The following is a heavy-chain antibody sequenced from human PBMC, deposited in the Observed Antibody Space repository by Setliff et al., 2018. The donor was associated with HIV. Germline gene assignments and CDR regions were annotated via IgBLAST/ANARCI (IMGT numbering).Heavy chain of an antibody. CDR1: GYTFATYD. Sequence: ASVKVSCKPSGYTFATYDINWVRQPAGQGLEWLGWVNPYSGNPGYAQKFHGRLTMTRDTSRGTAHMELRSLRSDDTAVYSCARFIAVAGGLDYWGQGTLVTVSS. J-gene: IGHJ4*02. D-gene: IGHD6-19*01. CDR3: ARFIAVAGGLDY. V-gene: IGHV1-8*02. CDR2: VNPYSGNP.